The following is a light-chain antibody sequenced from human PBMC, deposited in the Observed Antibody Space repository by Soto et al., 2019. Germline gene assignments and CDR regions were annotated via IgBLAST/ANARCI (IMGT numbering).Light chain of an antibody. Sequence: DIQMTQSPSSLSASVGDSVTISCRASQGIQTDLAWYQQKPGTVPRLLIYGASTLQPGVPSRFSGSGSGTDFILTITNLQPEDVATYYCQKYNKAPWTFGQGTKV. J-gene: IGKJ1*01. V-gene: IGKV1-27*01. CDR1: QGIQTD. CDR3: QKYNKAPWT. CDR2: GAS.